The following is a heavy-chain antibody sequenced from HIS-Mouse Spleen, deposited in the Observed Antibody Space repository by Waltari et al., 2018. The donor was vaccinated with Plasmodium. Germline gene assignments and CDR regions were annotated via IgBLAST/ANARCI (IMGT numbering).Heavy chain of an antibody. Sequence: QLQLQESGPGLVKPSETLSLTCTVSGCSLSSVSYYWGWIRQPPGKGLEWIGSIYYSGSTYYNPSLKSRVTISVDTSKNQFSLKLSSVTAADTAVYYCARDRITGTSYFDYWGQGTLVTVSS. V-gene: IGHV4-39*07. CDR3: ARDRITGTSYFDY. CDR1: GCSLSSVSYY. CDR2: IYYSGST. J-gene: IGHJ4*02. D-gene: IGHD1-7*01.